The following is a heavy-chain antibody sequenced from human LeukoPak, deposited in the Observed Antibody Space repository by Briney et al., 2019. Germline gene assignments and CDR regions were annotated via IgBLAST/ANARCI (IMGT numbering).Heavy chain of an antibody. CDR2: FGTRSTSI. CDR1: GFTFSTYA. CDR3: ARENDQGFDY. D-gene: IGHD3-16*01. J-gene: IGHJ4*02. Sequence: MPGGSLRLSCAASGFTFSTYAMNWVRQAPGKGLEWVSSFGTRSTSIYYAHSVTGRFIISRDNAKNSLYLQMNSLRAEDTAVYYCARENDQGFDYWGQGTLVTASS. V-gene: IGHV3-21*01.